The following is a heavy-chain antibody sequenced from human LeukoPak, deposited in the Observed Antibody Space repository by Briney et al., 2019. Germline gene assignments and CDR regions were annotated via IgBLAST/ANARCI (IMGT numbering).Heavy chain of an antibody. Sequence: PSETLSLTCTVSGGSISSSSYYWGWIRQPPGKGLEWIGEINHSGSTNYNPSLKSRVTISVDTSKNQFSLKLSSVTAADTAVYYCARYYYGSGSYYFDYWGQGTLVTVSS. CDR2: INHSGST. CDR1: GGSISSSSYY. CDR3: ARYYYGSGSYYFDY. V-gene: IGHV4-39*07. D-gene: IGHD3-10*01. J-gene: IGHJ4*02.